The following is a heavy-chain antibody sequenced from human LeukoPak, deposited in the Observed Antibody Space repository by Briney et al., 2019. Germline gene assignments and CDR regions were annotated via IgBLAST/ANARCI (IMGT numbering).Heavy chain of an antibody. CDR3: ARVPVTRPGAFDI. D-gene: IGHD3-16*02. J-gene: IGHJ3*02. Sequence: SQTLSLTCTVSGGSISSGGYYWSWIRQHPGXXXXXIGYIYYSGSPYYNPSLKSRVTISVDTSKNQFSLKLSSVTAADTAVYYCARVPVTRPGAFDIWGQGTMVTVSS. CDR2: IYYSGSP. CDR1: GGSISSGGYY. V-gene: IGHV4-31*03.